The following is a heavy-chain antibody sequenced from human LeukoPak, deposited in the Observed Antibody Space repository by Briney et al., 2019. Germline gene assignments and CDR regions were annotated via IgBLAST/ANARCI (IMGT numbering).Heavy chain of an antibody. V-gene: IGHV3-48*04. CDR2: ISSSSSTI. D-gene: IGHD3-10*01. CDR1: GFTFSSYS. CDR3: ANGESYYYSSGGGY. Sequence: GGSLRLSCAASGFTFSSYSMNWVRQAPGKGLEWVSYISSSSSTIYYADSVKGRFTISRDNAKNSLYLQMNSLTVEDTAFYYCANGESYYYSSGGGYWGQGTLVAVSS. J-gene: IGHJ4*02.